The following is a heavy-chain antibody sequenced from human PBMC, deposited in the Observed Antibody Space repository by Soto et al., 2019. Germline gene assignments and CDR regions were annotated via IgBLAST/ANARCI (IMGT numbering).Heavy chain of an antibody. CDR1: GYTLTELS. CDR3: ARRDMPPSSYYYYYYMDV. CDR2: IYPADSDT. J-gene: IGHJ6*03. D-gene: IGHD3-16*01. Sequence: KVSCKVSGYTLTELSMPWVRQAPGKGLEWMGIIYPADSDTRYSPSFEGQVTISVDQSISTAYLQWSSLKASDTATYYCARRDMPPSSYYYYYYMDVWGKGTTVTVSS. V-gene: IGHV5-51*01.